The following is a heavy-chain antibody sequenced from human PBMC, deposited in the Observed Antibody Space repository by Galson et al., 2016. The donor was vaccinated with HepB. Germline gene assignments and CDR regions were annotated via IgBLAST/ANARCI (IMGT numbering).Heavy chain of an antibody. D-gene: IGHD3-3*01. V-gene: IGHV1-69*06. J-gene: IGHJ6*03. Sequence: SVKVSCKASGVTFNNYAITWVRQAPGQGLEWMGGIIPIFNRTNYAQRFQGRVTISADKSTSTAYMDLTSLRSDDTAVYYCARQWYDFLNGYYYYFYMDVWGKGTTVTVSS. CDR1: GVTFNNYA. CDR3: ARQWYDFLNGYYYYFYMDV. CDR2: IIPIFNRT.